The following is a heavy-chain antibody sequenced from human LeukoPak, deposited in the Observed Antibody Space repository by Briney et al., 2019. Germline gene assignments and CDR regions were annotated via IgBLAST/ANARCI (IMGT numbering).Heavy chain of an antibody. J-gene: IGHJ6*03. CDR3: AASSPLGAGTFRYYYYHYMDV. CDR2: IYYSGSS. Sequence: SETLSLTCTVSGGSISSYYWSWIRQPPGKGLEWIGYIYYSGSSNYNPSLKSRVTISVDTSKNLFSLKLSSVTAADTAVYYCAASSPLGAGTFRYYYYHYMDVWGKGTTVTISS. CDR1: GGSISSYY. V-gene: IGHV4-59*01. D-gene: IGHD6-19*01.